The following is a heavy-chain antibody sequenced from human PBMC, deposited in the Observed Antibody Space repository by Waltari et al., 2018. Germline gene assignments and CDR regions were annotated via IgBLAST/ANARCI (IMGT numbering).Heavy chain of an antibody. Sequence: EVQLVESGGGLVQPGGSLRLSCAASGFTVSSNYMSWVRQAPGKGLEWVSVIYSGGSTYDAESEKGRFTISRHNSKNALYRQMISLRAEDTTVYYCAGVVASPPLFDCWGQGTLVTVSS. CDR1: GFTVSSNY. CDR2: IYSGGST. J-gene: IGHJ4*02. V-gene: IGHV3-53*04. CDR3: AGVVASPPLFDC.